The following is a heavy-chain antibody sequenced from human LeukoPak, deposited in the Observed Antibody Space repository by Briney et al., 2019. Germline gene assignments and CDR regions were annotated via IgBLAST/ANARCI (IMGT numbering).Heavy chain of an antibody. CDR2: ISSSGSTI. V-gene: IGHV3-48*03. CDR1: GFTFSSYE. D-gene: IGHD2-21*02. Sequence: PGGTLRLSCAASGFTFSSYEMNWVRQAPGKGLEWVSYISSSGSTIYYADSVKGRFTISRDNAKNSLYLPMNSLRAEDTAVYYCARGTGYCGGDCYSGFDYWGQGTLVTLSS. CDR3: ARGTGYCGGDCYSGFDY. J-gene: IGHJ4*02.